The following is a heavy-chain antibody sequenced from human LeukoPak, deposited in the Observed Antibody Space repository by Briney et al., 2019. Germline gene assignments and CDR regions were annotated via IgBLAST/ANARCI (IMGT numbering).Heavy chain of an antibody. Sequence: GASVKVSCKASGYTFTGYYMHWVRQTPGQGLEWMGWINPNSGGTNYAQKFQGRVTMTTDTSTSTAYMELRSLRSDDTAVYYCVARSEAYFDWLLVVAIDYWGQGTLVTVSS. CDR2: INPNSGGT. V-gene: IGHV1-2*02. J-gene: IGHJ4*02. D-gene: IGHD3-9*01. CDR3: VARSEAYFDWLLVVAIDY. CDR1: GYTFTGYY.